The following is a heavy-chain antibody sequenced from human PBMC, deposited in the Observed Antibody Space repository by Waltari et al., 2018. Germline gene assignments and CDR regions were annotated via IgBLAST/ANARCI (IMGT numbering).Heavy chain of an antibody. Sequence: QVQLQESGPGLVKPSQTLSLTCTVSGGSISSGDYYWSWIRQPPGKGLEWIGYIYYSGSTYYNPSLKSRVTISVDTSKNQFSLKLSSVTAADTAVYYCAGEVEGKTVTTGFVLMDVWGKGTTVTVSS. V-gene: IGHV4-30-4*08. CDR2: IYYSGST. CDR1: GGSISSGDYY. CDR3: AGEVEGKTVTTGFVLMDV. J-gene: IGHJ6*04. D-gene: IGHD4-17*01.